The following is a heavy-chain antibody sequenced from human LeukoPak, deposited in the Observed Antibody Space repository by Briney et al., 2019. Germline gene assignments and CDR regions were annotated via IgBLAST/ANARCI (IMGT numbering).Heavy chain of an antibody. Sequence: PSETLSLTCTVSGGSISSYYWSWIRQPAGKGLEWIGRIYTSGSTNYNPSLKSRVTMSVDTSKNQFSLKLSSVTAADTAVYYCARDGTEAYSSSSVWFDPWGQGTLVTVSS. CDR2: IYTSGST. V-gene: IGHV4-4*07. J-gene: IGHJ5*02. D-gene: IGHD6-6*01. CDR1: GGSISSYY. CDR3: ARDGTEAYSSSSVWFDP.